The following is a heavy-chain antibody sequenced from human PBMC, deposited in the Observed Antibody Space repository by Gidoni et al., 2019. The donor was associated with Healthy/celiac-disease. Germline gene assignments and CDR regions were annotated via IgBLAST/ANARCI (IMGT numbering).Heavy chain of an antibody. Sequence: QGCGHRFSSYWISWVRQMPGKGLEWMGRIDPSDSYTNYSPSFQGHVTISADKSISTAYLQWSSLKASDTAMYYCARHRNYGDYYYYYMDVWGKGTTVTVSS. V-gene: IGHV5-10-1*01. J-gene: IGHJ6*03. CDR2: IDPSDSYT. D-gene: IGHD4-17*01. CDR1: GHRFSSYW. CDR3: ARHRNYGDYYYYYMDV.